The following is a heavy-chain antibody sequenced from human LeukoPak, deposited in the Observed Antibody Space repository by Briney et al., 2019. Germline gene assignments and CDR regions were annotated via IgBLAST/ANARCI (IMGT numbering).Heavy chain of an antibody. Sequence: GGSLRLSCAASGLTFSDYYMSWIRQAPGKGLEWVSYISSSGSTIYYADSVKGRFTISRDNAKNSLYLQMNSLKTEDTAVYYCTTVGMTTVTRWGQGTLVTVSS. D-gene: IGHD4-17*01. CDR2: ISSSGSTI. V-gene: IGHV3-11*01. CDR3: TTVGMTTVTR. J-gene: IGHJ4*02. CDR1: GLTFSDYY.